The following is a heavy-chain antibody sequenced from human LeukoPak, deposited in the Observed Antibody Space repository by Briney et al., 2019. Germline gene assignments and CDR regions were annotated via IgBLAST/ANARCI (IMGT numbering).Heavy chain of an antibody. Sequence: PGGSLRLSCAASGFTVSSNYMSWVRQAPGKGLEWVSVIYSGGSTYYADSVEGRFTISRHNSKNTLYLQMNNLRAEDTAVYYCASTAYVVVVAASNYYGMDVWGQGTTVTVSS. CDR3: ASTAYVVVVAASNYYGMDV. V-gene: IGHV3-53*04. CDR2: IYSGGST. J-gene: IGHJ6*02. CDR1: GFTVSSNY. D-gene: IGHD2-15*01.